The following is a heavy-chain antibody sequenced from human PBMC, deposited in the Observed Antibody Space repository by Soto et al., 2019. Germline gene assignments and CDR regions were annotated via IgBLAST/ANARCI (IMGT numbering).Heavy chain of an antibody. CDR1: GYNFNTYW. CDR3: ARQAVIGRSGWFDP. D-gene: IGHD2-21*01. V-gene: IGHV5-51*01. CDR2: IYPGDSDT. J-gene: IGHJ5*02. Sequence: EVQLVQSGAEVKKPGESLKISCKGSGYNFNTYWIAWVRQMPGKGLEWMGIIYPGDSDTRYSPSFQGQVTFSADKSIDTAYLHWNSLKASDTAMYYCARQAVIGRSGWFDPWGQGTLVTVSS.